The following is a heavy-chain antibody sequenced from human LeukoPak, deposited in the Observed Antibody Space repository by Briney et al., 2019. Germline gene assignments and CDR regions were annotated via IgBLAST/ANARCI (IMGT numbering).Heavy chain of an antibody. Sequence: GASLTLSCVASGFTFSNYAMSWIRQPPGKGLDWVSAITGSGSNTYYSDSVKGRFTISRDNSKNTLFLQMNSLRAEDTAVYYCAKWGDYDVLTGYYVSDYWGQGTLVTVSS. D-gene: IGHD3-9*01. J-gene: IGHJ4*02. CDR1: GFTFSNYA. CDR2: ITGSGSNT. CDR3: AKWGDYDVLTGYYVSDY. V-gene: IGHV3-23*01.